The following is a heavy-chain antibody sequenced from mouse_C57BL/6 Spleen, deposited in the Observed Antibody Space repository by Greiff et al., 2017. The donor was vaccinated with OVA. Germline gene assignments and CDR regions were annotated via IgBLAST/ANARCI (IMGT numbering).Heavy chain of an antibody. CDR2: INPNNGGT. V-gene: IGHV1-26*01. J-gene: IGHJ3*01. CDR3: APYYYGSEGFAY. CDR1: GYTFTDYY. Sequence: EVQLQQSGPELVKPGASVKISCKASGYTFTDYYMNWVKQSHGKSLEWIGDINPNNGGTSYNQKFKGKATLTVDKSSSTAYMELRSLTSEDSAVYYCAPYYYGSEGFAYWGQGTLVTVSA. D-gene: IGHD1-1*01.